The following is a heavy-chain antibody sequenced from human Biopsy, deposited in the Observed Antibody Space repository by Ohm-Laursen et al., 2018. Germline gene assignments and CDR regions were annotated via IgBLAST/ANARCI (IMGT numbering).Heavy chain of an antibody. J-gene: IGHJ4*02. CDR2: TFYRAKWYT. V-gene: IGHV6-1*01. CDR1: GDSVSSNRAA. Sequence: QALSLTCAISGDSVSSNRAAWNWLRQSPSRGLEWLGRTFYRAKWYTDFAVSVKSRITLTPDPSTNQFSLQLNSVTPDDTAVYYCARSGSDSLNYYFDFWGQGTLVTVSS. CDR3: ARSGSDSLNYYFDF. D-gene: IGHD2-21*02.